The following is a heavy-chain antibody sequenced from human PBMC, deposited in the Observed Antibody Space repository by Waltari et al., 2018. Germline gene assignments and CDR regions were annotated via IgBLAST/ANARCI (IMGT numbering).Heavy chain of an antibody. CDR1: GGTFSSYA. V-gene: IGHV1-69*05. J-gene: IGHJ4*02. Sequence: QVQLVQSVAEVKKTGSSVKVCCKASGGTFSSYAIIWVRQPPEQGVQWIGMIIPIFGTTNYAQKFQGRVTITTDKATSTAYMGLRSLRTEDTAVSYCAREGGYSGYEWGQGTLVTVSS. D-gene: IGHD5-12*01. CDR2: IIPIFGTT. CDR3: AREGGYSGYE.